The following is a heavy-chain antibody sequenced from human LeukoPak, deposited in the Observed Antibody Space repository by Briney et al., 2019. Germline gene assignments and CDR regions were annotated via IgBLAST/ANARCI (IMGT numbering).Heavy chain of an antibody. Sequence: SXTLSLTCTVSGGSVTSGSYYWGWIRQPPGNGLEWIGNMFYSGNTYYNPSLKSRVTMSVDTSKNQFSLKLSSVTAADTAVYYCARMATSGPVFYYYYYMDVWGKGATVTVS. CDR1: GGSVTSGSYY. D-gene: IGHD5-24*01. CDR2: MFYSGNT. CDR3: ARMATSGPVFYYYYYMDV. V-gene: IGHV4-39*01. J-gene: IGHJ6*03.